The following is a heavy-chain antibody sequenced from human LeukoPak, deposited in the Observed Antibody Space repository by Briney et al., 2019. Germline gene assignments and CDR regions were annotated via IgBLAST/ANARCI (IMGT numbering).Heavy chain of an antibody. J-gene: IGHJ4*02. CDR2: IYYSGST. Sequence: ASQTLSLTCTVSGGSISSYYWSWIRQPPGKGLEWIGYIYYSGSTNYNPSLKSRVTISVDTSKNQFSLKLSSVTAADTAVYYCARSRGYSYGTTFLDYWGQGTLVTVSS. V-gene: IGHV4-59*08. D-gene: IGHD5-18*01. CDR3: ARSRGYSYGTTFLDY. CDR1: GGSISSYY.